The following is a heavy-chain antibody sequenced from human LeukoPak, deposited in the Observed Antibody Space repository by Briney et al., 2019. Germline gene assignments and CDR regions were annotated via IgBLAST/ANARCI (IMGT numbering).Heavy chain of an antibody. CDR2: IYPGDSDT. J-gene: IGHJ4*02. CDR3: ARQNDFRLDY. D-gene: IGHD3-3*01. V-gene: IGHV5-51*01. CDR1: GYTFSSCW. Sequence: GESLRISCKGSGYTFSSCWIGWVRQMPGKGLEWMGIIYPGDSDTRYSPSLQGQVTISVDTSIGTAYLQWSSLKASDTAIYYCARQNDFRLDYWGQGTLVTVSS.